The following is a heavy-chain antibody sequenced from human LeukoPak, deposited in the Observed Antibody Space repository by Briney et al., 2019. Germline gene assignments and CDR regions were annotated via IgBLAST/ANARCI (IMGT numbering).Heavy chain of an antibody. CDR3: ARDFENGGNFDY. CDR1: GFTFSSYS. CDR2: ISSSSSYI. D-gene: IGHD4-23*01. V-gene: IGHV3-21*01. Sequence: PGGSLRLSCAASGFTFSSYSMNWVRQAPGKGREWVSSISSSSSYIYYADSVKGRFTISRDNAKNSLYLQMNSLRAEDTAVYYCARDFENGGNFDYWGQGTLVTVSS. J-gene: IGHJ4*02.